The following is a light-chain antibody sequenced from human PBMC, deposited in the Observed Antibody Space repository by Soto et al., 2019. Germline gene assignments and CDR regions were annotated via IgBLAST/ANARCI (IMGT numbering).Light chain of an antibody. J-gene: IGKJ1*01. CDR1: QRLLYSSNRKKY. CDR2: WAS. CDR3: QQYLSIPRT. Sequence: DIVMTQSPDSLAVTLGERATINCKSSQRLLYSSNRKKYLAWYQRKSGQPPKLLIYWASTRESGVPDRFSGSGSGTDFTLTISSLQADDVAVYYCQQYLSIPRTFGQGTKVEIK. V-gene: IGKV4-1*01.